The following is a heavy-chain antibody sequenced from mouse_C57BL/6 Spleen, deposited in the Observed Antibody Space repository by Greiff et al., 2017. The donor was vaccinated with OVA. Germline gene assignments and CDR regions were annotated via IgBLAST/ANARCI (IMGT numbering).Heavy chain of an antibody. CDR2: INPSSGYT. CDR3: ARRNYEGLFDY. D-gene: IGHD2-1*01. V-gene: IGHV1-4*01. CDR1: GYTFTSYT. J-gene: IGHJ2*01. Sequence: VQLQQSGAELARPGASVKMSCKASGYTFTSYTMHWVKQRPGQGLEWIGYINPSSGYTKYNQKFKDKATLTADKSSSSAYMQLSSLTSVDSAVYYCARRNYEGLFDYWGQGTTLTVSS.